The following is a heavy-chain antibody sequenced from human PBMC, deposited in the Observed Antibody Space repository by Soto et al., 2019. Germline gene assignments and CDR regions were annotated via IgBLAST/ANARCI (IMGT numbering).Heavy chain of an antibody. Sequence: QVQLVESGGGVVQPGTSLRLSCAASGFSFSKYGIHWVRQAPGKGLEWVAIITYHGSNKYYLDSVKGRFTISRDNSRNTAVLQMDSLTAEDTATYYCAKALSEWIPTYCFDSWGQGARVTVTS. J-gene: IGHJ4*02. CDR2: ITYHGSNK. D-gene: IGHD3-3*01. CDR3: AKALSEWIPTYCFDS. CDR1: GFSFSKYG. V-gene: IGHV3-30*18.